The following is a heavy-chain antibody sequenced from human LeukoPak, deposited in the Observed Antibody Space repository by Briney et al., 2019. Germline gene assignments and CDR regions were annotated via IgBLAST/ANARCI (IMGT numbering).Heavy chain of an antibody. CDR1: GFTFSSYE. CDR3: ARAIGSSWGKVDY. CDR2: IKTDGSRT. D-gene: IGHD6-13*01. V-gene: IGHV3-74*01. J-gene: IGHJ4*02. Sequence: GGSLRLFCAASGFTFSSYEMNWVRQAPGKGLVWVSRIKTDGSRTNYADSVKGRFTISRDNAKNTVYLEMNSLRSEDTAVYYCARAIGSSWGKVDYWGQGTLVTVSS.